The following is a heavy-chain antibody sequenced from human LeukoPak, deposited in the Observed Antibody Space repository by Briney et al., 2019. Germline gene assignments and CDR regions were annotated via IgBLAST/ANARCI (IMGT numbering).Heavy chain of an antibody. CDR1: GDSITSHY. J-gene: IGHJ4*02. D-gene: IGHD3-22*01. Sequence: SDTLSLTCNVSGDSITSHYWNWVRQPPGKGLEWMGYIYYTGITKYNPSLKSRVSMSVDTSKTQFFLRVNSVTAADTAVYHCARSVDYFDNTGPHMMFDYWGQGSQVTVSS. V-gene: IGHV4-59*07. CDR3: ARSVDYFDNTGPHMMFDY. CDR2: IYYTGIT.